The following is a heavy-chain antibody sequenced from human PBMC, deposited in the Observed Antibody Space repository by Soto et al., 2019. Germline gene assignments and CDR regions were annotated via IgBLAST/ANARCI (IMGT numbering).Heavy chain of an antibody. V-gene: IGHV4-31*03. CDR3: AREGGSYSSYFDH. D-gene: IGHD3-10*01. J-gene: IGHJ4*02. CDR2: IYYTGTT. Sequence: QVQLQESGPGLVKPSQTLSLTCTVSGDSISGGGYYWSWIRQNPGKGLEWIGFIYYTGTTTYNPSLKSRVTISVDTSKNPFSLKLTSVTAADTAVYYCAREGGSYSSYFDHWGQGTLVTVSP. CDR1: GDSISGGGYY.